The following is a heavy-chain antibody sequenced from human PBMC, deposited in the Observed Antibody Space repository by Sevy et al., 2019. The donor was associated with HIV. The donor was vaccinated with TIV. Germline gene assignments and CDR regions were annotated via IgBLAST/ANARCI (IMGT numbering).Heavy chain of an antibody. J-gene: IGHJ4*02. CDR3: ARALSSYSSFDY. CDR2: ISSGSSYT. D-gene: IGHD1-26*01. V-gene: IGHV3-11*06. CDR1: GFTFSDYY. Sequence: GGSLRLSCAASGFTFSDYYMSWIRQAPGKGLEWVSYISSGSSYTEYADSVKGRFTISRDNAKSSLFLQMNSLRVDDTAVYYSARALSSYSSFDYWGQGIPVTVSS.